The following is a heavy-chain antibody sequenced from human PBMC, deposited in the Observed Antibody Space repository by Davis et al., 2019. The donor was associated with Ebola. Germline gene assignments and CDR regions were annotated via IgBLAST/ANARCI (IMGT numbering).Heavy chain of an antibody. D-gene: IGHD5-24*01. CDR2: INHSGST. Sequence: MPSETLSLTCTVSGGSISTTSYYWSWIRQPPGKGLEWIGEINHSGSTNYNPSLKSRVTISVDTSKNQFSLKLSSVTAADTAVYYCARGRGWLQSSWFDPWGQGTLVTVSS. J-gene: IGHJ5*02. CDR3: ARGRGWLQSSWFDP. CDR1: GGSISTTSYY. V-gene: IGHV4-39*07.